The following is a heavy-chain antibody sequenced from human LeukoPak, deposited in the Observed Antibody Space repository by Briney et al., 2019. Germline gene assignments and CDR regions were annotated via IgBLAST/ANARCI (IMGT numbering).Heavy chain of an antibody. CDR1: GASISSGLYY. CDR3: ATSNWLRDSNFDS. V-gene: IGHV4-61*02. J-gene: IGHJ4*02. D-gene: IGHD4-11*01. CDR2: IQTSTSRSA. Sequence: SETLSLTCTVSGASISSGLYYWNWIRQSAWKGLEWIGRIQTSTSRSANYNPSLKSRVTISVDTSKNQFSLKLTSVTAADTAVYYCATSNWLRDSNFDSWGQGTLVTVSS.